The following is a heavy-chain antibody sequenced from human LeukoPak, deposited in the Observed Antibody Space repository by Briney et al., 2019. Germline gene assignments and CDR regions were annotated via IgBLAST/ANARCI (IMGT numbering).Heavy chain of an antibody. D-gene: IGHD6-25*01. CDR2: IYCTGST. V-gene: IGHV4-39*07. J-gene: IGHJ6*03. Sequence: PSETLSLTCTVSGGSISSSSYSWGWIRQPPGKGLEWIGTIYCTGSTYYNPSLRSRLTISVDTSKNQISLKLTSVTAADTAVYYCARFPASAEYRHYYHMDVWGKGTTVTVSS. CDR1: GGSISSSSYS. CDR3: ARFPASAEYRHYYHMDV.